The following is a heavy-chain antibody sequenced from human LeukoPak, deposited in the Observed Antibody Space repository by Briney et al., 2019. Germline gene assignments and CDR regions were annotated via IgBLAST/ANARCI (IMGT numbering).Heavy chain of an antibody. D-gene: IGHD2-2*01. V-gene: IGHV1-69*01. CDR3: ARGMRSSTSHDYYYYYMDV. J-gene: IGHJ6*03. Sequence: ASVKVSCKASGGTFSSYAISWVRQAPGQGLEWMGGNIPIFGTANYAQKFQGRVTITADESTSTAYMELSSLRSEDTAVYYCARGMRSSTSHDYYYYYMDVWGKGTTVTISS. CDR2: NIPIFGTA. CDR1: GGTFSSYA.